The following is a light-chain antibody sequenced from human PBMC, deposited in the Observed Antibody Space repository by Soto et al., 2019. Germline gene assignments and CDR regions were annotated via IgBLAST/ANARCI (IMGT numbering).Light chain of an antibody. CDR1: QSISSW. Sequence: DIQMTQSPSTLPASVGDRVTITCRASQSISSWLAWYQQKPGKAPKLLIYTASNLKSGVPSRFSGSGSGTEFTLTISSLQPDDFATYYCQEYNSDSGLTFGGGTKVEIK. V-gene: IGKV1-5*03. J-gene: IGKJ4*01. CDR3: QEYNSDSGLT. CDR2: TAS.